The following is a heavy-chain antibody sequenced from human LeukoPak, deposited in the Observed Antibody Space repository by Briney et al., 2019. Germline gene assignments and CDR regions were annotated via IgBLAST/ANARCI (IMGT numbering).Heavy chain of an antibody. CDR1: GYTFTGYY. CDR2: INPDSGGT. Sequence: ASVKVSCKASGYTFTGYYIHWVRQAPGQGLEWMGWINPDSGGTNYAQKFQGRVTMTRDTSISTAYMELSRLTSDDTAVYYCARDYCGGGTCYQFDHWGQGTLVTVSS. J-gene: IGHJ5*02. V-gene: IGHV1-2*02. D-gene: IGHD2-15*01. CDR3: ARDYCGGGTCYQFDH.